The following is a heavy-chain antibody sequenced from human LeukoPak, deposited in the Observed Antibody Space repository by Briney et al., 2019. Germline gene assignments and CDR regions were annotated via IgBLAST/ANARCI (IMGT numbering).Heavy chain of an antibody. CDR2: IIPIFGTA. V-gene: IGHV1-69*13. Sequence: ASVKVSCKASVGTFSSYAISWVRQAPGQGLEWMGWIIPIFGTANYAQKFQGRVTITADESTSTAYMELSSLISEDTAVYYCATRVPTRATFYYYYMDVWGKGTTVTVSS. CDR3: ATRVPTRATFYYYYMDV. D-gene: IGHD5-12*01. CDR1: VGTFSSYA. J-gene: IGHJ6*03.